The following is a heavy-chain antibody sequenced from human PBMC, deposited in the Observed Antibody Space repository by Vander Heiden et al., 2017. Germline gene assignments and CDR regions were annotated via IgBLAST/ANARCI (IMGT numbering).Heavy chain of an antibody. Sequence: QVQLVQSGAEVKKPGSSVKVSCKASGGTFSSYAISWVRQAPGQGLEWMGGIIPIFGTANYAQKGQGRVTITADESTSTAYMELSSLRSEDTAVYYCARAGRGGRGVKAFDYWGQGTLVTVSS. V-gene: IGHV1-69*01. CDR1: GGTFSSYA. CDR2: IIPIFGTA. J-gene: IGHJ4*02. CDR3: ARAGRGGRGVKAFDY. D-gene: IGHD3-10*01.